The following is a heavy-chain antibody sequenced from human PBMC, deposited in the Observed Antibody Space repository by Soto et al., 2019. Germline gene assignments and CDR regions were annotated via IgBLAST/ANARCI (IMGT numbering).Heavy chain of an antibody. CDR2: ISGSGGST. V-gene: IGHV3-23*01. Sequence: EVQLLESGGGLVQPGGSLRLSCAASGFTFSSYAMSWVRQAPGQGLEWVSAISGSGGSTYYADSVKGRFTISRDNSKNTLYLQMNSLRAEDTAVYYCAKDLAYSSSLPEYFQHWGQGTLVTVSS. CDR1: GFTFSSYA. J-gene: IGHJ1*01. CDR3: AKDLAYSSSLPEYFQH. D-gene: IGHD6-13*01.